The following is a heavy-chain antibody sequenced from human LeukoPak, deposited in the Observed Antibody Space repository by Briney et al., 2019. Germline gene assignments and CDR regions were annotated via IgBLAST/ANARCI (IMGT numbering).Heavy chain of an antibody. CDR2: ISYDGSNK. J-gene: IGHJ4*02. CDR1: GFTFSSYG. D-gene: IGHD5-18*01. V-gene: IGHV3-30*18. Sequence: GGSLRLSCAASGFTFSSYGMHWVRQAPGKGLEWVAVISYDGSNKYYADSVKGRFTTSRDNSKNTLYLQMSSLRAEDTAVYYCAKALQDTAMVFHDDYWGQGTLVTVSS. CDR3: AKALQDTAMVFHDDY.